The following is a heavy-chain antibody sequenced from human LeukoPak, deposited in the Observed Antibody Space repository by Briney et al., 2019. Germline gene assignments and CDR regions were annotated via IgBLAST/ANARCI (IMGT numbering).Heavy chain of an antibody. V-gene: IGHV7-4-1*02. CDR2: INTNTGNP. J-gene: IGHJ6*03. D-gene: IGHD6-13*01. Sequence: ASVKVSCKASGYTFTGYYMHWVRQAPGQGLEWMGWINTNTGNPMYVQGFTGRFVFSLDTSVSTAYLQISSLKADDIAVYYCATRYSSSHYYYLDVWGKGTTVTVSS. CDR1: GYTFTGYY. CDR3: ATRYSSSHYYYLDV.